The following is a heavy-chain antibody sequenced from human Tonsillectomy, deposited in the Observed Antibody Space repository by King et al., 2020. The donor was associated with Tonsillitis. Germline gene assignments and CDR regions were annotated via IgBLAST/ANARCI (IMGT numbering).Heavy chain of an antibody. Sequence: HVQLVESGAEVKKPGASVKVSCKASGYTFTDYYMHWVRQAPGQGLEWMGWINPNSGGTNYAQKFQGRVTMTRDTSISTAYMELSRLRPDDTAVYYCARDPIVVVVAAAGSGWFDPWGQGTLVTVSS. J-gene: IGHJ5*02. D-gene: IGHD2-15*01. CDR3: ARDPIVVVVAAAGSGWFDP. V-gene: IGHV1-2*02. CDR2: INPNSGGT. CDR1: GYTFTDYY.